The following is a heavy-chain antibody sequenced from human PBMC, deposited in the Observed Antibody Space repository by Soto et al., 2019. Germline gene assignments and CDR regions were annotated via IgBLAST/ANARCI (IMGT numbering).Heavy chain of an antibody. D-gene: IGHD6-6*01. V-gene: IGHV1-2*04. J-gene: IGHJ4*02. Sequence: ASVKVSCKASGYTFTGYYMHWVGQARGQGLEWMGWINPNSGGTNYAQKFQGWVTMTRDTSISTAYMELSRLRSDDTAVYYCAREKLVCSISPTPAGIDFWGQGTLVTVSS. CDR3: AREKLVCSISPTPAGIDF. CDR1: GYTFTGYY. CDR2: INPNSGGT.